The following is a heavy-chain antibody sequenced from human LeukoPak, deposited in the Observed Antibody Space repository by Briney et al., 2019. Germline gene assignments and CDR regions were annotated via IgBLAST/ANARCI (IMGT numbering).Heavy chain of an antibody. D-gene: IGHD1-1*01. V-gene: IGHV3-7*01. CDR1: GFTFNNYW. J-gene: IGHJ4*02. Sequence: PGGSLRLSCAASGFTFNNYWMTWVRQAPGKGLEWVANIKQDGSEKDYVDSVKGRFTTSRDNAKNSLFLQMNSLRAEDTAVYYCARDSGRREDYWGQGTLVTVSS. CDR3: ARDSGRREDY. CDR2: IKQDGSEK.